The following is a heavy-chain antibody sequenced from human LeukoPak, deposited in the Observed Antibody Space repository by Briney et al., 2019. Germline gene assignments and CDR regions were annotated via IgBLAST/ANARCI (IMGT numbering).Heavy chain of an antibody. CDR3: ARRVDATRWFDP. CDR1: GFTFSNYF. CDR2: INSDGTTT. Sequence: GGSLRLSCAASGFTFSNYFMHWVRQAPGKGLVWVSRINSDGTTTMYADSVKGRFTISRDNAKNTLYLQMDSLRDEDTAVYYCARRVDATRWFDPWGQGTLVAVSS. V-gene: IGHV3-74*03. D-gene: IGHD2-15*01. J-gene: IGHJ5*02.